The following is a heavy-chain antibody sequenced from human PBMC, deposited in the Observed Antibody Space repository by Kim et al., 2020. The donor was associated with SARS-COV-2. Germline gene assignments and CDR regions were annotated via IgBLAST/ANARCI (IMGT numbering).Heavy chain of an antibody. CDR2: IYYSGST. Sequence: SETLSLTCTVSGGSISSYYWSWIRQPPGKGLEWIGYIYYSGSTNYNPSLKSRVTISVDTSKNQFSLKLSSVTAADTAVYYCARVSQRMDILTGYSHFDYWGQGTLVTVSS. D-gene: IGHD3-9*01. V-gene: IGHV4-59*01. J-gene: IGHJ4*02. CDR3: ARVSQRMDILTGYSHFDY. CDR1: GGSISSYY.